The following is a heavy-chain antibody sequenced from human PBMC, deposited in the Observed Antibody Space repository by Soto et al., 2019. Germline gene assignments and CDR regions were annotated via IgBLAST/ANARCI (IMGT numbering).Heavy chain of an antibody. V-gene: IGHV3-53*01. J-gene: IGHJ5*02. CDR2: HYSGGST. Sequence: GGSLRLSCALSGFSVSSNYLSWVRQAPGKGLEWVSVHYSGGSTYYADSVQGRFTISRDKSNNTLYLQMRRVRAEDTAVYFCARHRHPRGTVGATSPLDPWGQGTQVTVSS. CDR1: GFSVSSNY. D-gene: IGHD1-26*01. CDR3: ARHRHPRGTVGATSPLDP.